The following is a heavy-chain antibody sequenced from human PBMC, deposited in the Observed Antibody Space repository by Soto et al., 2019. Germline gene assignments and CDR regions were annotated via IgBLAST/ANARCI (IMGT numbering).Heavy chain of an antibody. CDR2: INAGNGNT. CDR1: GYTFTSYA. CDR3: ARAWVVVTAPDY. D-gene: IGHD2-21*02. V-gene: IGHV1-3*01. Sequence: KVSCKASGYTFTSYAMHWVRQAPGQRLEWMGWINAGNGNTKYSQKFQGRVTITRDTSASTAYMELSSLRSEDTAVYYCARAWVVVTAPDYWGQGTLVTVSS. J-gene: IGHJ4*02.